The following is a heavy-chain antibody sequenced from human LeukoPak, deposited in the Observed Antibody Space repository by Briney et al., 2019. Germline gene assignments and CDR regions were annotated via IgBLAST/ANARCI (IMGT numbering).Heavy chain of an antibody. CDR2: INPNSGGT. D-gene: IGHD6-13*01. CDR3: ARPAIAAAGKGAFDI. Sequence: ASVKVSCKASGYTFTGYYMHWVRQAPGQGLEWMGRINPNSGGTNYAQKFQGRVTMTRDTSISTVYMELSSLRSEDTAVYYCARPAIAAAGKGAFDIWGQGTMVTVSS. CDR1: GYTFTGYY. V-gene: IGHV1-2*06. J-gene: IGHJ3*02.